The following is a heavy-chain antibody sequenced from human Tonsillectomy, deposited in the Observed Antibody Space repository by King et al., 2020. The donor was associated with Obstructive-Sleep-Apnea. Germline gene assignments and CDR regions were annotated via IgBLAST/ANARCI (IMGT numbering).Heavy chain of an antibody. V-gene: IGHV3-15*01. J-gene: IGHJ3*02. D-gene: IGHD3-22*01. CDR1: GFTFSNAW. CDR3: TTELVVVITPDAFDI. CDR2: IKSKTDGGTT. Sequence: VQLVESGGGLVKPGGSLRLSCAASGFTFSNAWMSWVRQAPGKGLEWVGRIKSKTDGGTTDYAAPVKGRFTISRADSKNTLYLQMNSLKTEDTAVYYCTTELVVVITPDAFDIWGQGTMVTVSS.